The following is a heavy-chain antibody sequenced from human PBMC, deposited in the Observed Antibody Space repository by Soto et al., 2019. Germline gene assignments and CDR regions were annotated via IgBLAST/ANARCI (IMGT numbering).Heavy chain of an antibody. CDR3: ARLTCSGGSCYSVRYYYYYMDV. V-gene: IGHV4-31*03. J-gene: IGHJ6*03. Sequence: PSETLSLTCTVSGESISSADFYWSWIRQHPGKGLEWIGYMRHSGSTFYNPSLRSRLHISVGTSANQFSLRLTSVTAADTAVYYCARLTCSGGSCYSVRYYYYYMDVWGKGTTVTVSS. D-gene: IGHD2-15*01. CDR2: MRHSGST. CDR1: GESISSADFY.